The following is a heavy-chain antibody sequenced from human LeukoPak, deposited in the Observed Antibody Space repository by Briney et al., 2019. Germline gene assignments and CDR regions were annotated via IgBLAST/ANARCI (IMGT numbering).Heavy chain of an antibody. D-gene: IGHD3-10*01. J-gene: IGHJ4*02. CDR1: GFTFSSYA. CDR2: ISGSGGST. CDR3: AKVGIWFGELLWGVPQPPYYFDY. V-gene: IGHV3-23*01. Sequence: PGGSLRLSCAASGFTFSSYAMSWVRQAPGKGLEWVSAISGSGGSTYYADSVKGRFTISRDNSKNTLYLQMNSLRAEDTAVYYCAKVGIWFGELLWGVPQPPYYFDYWGQGTLVTVSS.